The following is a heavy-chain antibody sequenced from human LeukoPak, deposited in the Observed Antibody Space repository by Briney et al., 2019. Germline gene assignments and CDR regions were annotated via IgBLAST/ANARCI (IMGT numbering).Heavy chain of an antibody. Sequence: GGSLRLSCAASGFTFSSYSMNWVRQAPGKGLEWVSSISSSGSYIYYADSVKGRFTISRDNAKNSLYLQMNSLRAGDTAVYYCAARYYDILTGYQEDAFDIWGQGTMVTVSS. V-gene: IGHV3-21*01. CDR3: AARYYDILTGYQEDAFDI. CDR2: ISSSGSYI. D-gene: IGHD3-9*01. CDR1: GFTFSSYS. J-gene: IGHJ3*02.